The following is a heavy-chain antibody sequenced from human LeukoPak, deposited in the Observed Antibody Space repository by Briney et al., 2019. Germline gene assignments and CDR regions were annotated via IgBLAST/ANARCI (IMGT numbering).Heavy chain of an antibody. J-gene: IGHJ5*02. Sequence: ASVKVSCKASGGTFSSYAISWVRQAPGQGLEWMGRTIPILGIANYAQKFQGRVTITADKSTSTTYMELSSLRSEDTAVYYCAREVSIVVVTANWFDPWGQGTLVTVSS. CDR1: GGTFSSYA. CDR3: AREVSIVVVTANWFDP. CDR2: TIPILGIA. D-gene: IGHD2-21*02. V-gene: IGHV1-69*04.